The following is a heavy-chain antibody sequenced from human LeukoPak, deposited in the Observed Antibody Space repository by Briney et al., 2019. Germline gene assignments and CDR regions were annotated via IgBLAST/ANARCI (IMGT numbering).Heavy chain of an antibody. CDR1: GGSISSSSYF. Sequence: TSETLSLTCSVSGGSISSSSYFWGWIRQPPGKGLEWIASVHYSGSTYYNPSLKSRVTISIDTSKNQFSLKQSSVTAADTAVYYCAIQGTGIAAAGTNNWFDPWGQGTLVTVSS. CDR3: AIQGTGIAAAGTNNWFDP. V-gene: IGHV4-39*01. CDR2: VHYSGST. D-gene: IGHD6-13*01. J-gene: IGHJ5*02.